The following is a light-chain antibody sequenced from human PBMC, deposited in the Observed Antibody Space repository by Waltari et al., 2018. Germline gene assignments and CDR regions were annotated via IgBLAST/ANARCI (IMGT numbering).Light chain of an antibody. J-gene: IGKJ2*01. CDR1: QSVSSN. V-gene: IGKV3-15*01. CDR3: QQYNSWPPRYT. CDR2: GAS. Sequence: EIVLTQSPATLSVSPGERATLSCRASQSVSSNLAWYQHKPGQPPRLLIYGASTRATGTTARFNGSGSGTEFTLTISSLQSEDFAVYYCQQYNSWPPRYTFGQGTNLESK.